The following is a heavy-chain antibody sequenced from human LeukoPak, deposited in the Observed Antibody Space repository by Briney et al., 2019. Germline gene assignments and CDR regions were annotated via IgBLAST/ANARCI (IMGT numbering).Heavy chain of an antibody. J-gene: IGHJ4*02. CDR3: AKDISDYYDSSGYYS. CDR1: GFTFDDYA. Sequence: TGGSLRLSCAASGFTFDDYAMHWVRQAPGKGLEWVSLISGDGGSTYYADSVKGRFTISRDNSKNPLYLQMNSLRTEDTALYYCAKDISDYYDSSGYYSWGQGTLVTVSS. CDR2: ISGDGGST. V-gene: IGHV3-43*02. D-gene: IGHD3-22*01.